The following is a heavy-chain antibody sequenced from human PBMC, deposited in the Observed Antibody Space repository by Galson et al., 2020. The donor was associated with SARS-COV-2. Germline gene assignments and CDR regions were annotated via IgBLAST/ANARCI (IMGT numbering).Heavy chain of an antibody. D-gene: IGHD3-16*02. CDR2: ISHSGTT. CDR3: ARHTTWGFIFYFDF. J-gene: IGHJ4*02. CDR1: GASISNYY. Sequence: SETLSLTCTVSGASISNYYWSWIRQSPGRGLEYLGFISHSGTTNYSPSLKSRVTMSLDTSKNQFSLRLSSVTAADTAVYYCARHTTWGFIFYFDFWGQGTLVTVSS. V-gene: IGHV4-59*01.